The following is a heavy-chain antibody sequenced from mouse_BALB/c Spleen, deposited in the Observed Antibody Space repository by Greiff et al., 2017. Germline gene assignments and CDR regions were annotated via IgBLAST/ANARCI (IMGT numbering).Heavy chain of an antibody. Sequence: VHLVESGAELAKPGASVKMSCKASGYTFTSYWMHWVKQRPGQGLEWIGYINPSTGYTEYNQKFKDKATLTADKSSSTAYMQLSSLTSEDSAVYYCARRGSAYWGQGTLVTVSA. CDR3: ARRGSAY. CDR2: INPSTGYT. V-gene: IGHV1-7*01. CDR1: GYTFTSYW. J-gene: IGHJ3*01.